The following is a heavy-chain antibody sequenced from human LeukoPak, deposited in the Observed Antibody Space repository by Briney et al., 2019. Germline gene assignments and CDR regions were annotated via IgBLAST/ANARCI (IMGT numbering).Heavy chain of an antibody. D-gene: IGHD6-13*01. V-gene: IGHV1-2*02. J-gene: IGHJ4*02. Sequence: ASVKVSCKASGYAFIDDYMHWVRQAPGQGLEWMGWINPLTGFTVYAQRFQGRLTVTRDTSISTAYMEVRSLRLDDTAVYYCVPTSEAYTSSWNVWGQGTLVTVSS. CDR3: VPTSEAYTSSWNV. CDR2: INPLTGFT. CDR1: GYAFIDDY.